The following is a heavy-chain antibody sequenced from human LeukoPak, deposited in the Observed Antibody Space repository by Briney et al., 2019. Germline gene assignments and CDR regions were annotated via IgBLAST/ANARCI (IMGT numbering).Heavy chain of an antibody. CDR1: GGSFSGYY. CDR3: ARGVRGYSYGYDYYYYYGMDV. D-gene: IGHD5-18*01. V-gene: IGHV4-34*01. CDR2: INHSGST. Sequence: PSETLSLTCAVYGGSFSGYYWSWIRQPPGKGLEWIGEINHSGSTNYNPSLKSRVTISVDTSKNQFSLKLSSVTAADTAVYYCARGVRGYSYGYDYYYYYGMDVWGQGTTVTVSS. J-gene: IGHJ6*02.